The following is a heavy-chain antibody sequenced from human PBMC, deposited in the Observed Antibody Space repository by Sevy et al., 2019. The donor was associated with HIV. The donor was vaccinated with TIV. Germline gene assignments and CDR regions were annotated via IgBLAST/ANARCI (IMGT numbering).Heavy chain of an antibody. D-gene: IGHD3-10*01. Sequence: ASVKVSCKASGGTFSSYAISWVRQAPGQGLEWMGGIIPIFGTANYAQKFQGRVTITADKSTITAYMELSSLRSEDTAVYYCARAVGSLWFGELFTNYYYYYYMDVWGKGTTVTVSS. J-gene: IGHJ6*03. CDR3: ARAVGSLWFGELFTNYYYYYYMDV. V-gene: IGHV1-69*06. CDR1: GGTFSSYA. CDR2: IIPIFGTA.